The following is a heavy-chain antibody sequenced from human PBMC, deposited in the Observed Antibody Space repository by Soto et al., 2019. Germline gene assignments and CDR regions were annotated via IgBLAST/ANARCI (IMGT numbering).Heavy chain of an antibody. V-gene: IGHV1-69*06. CDR3: ARWGGLSCSGAVCFKKPFDY. D-gene: IGHD2-8*02. CDR1: GGTFNNYA. CDR2: IIPISGTT. J-gene: IGHJ4*02. Sequence: QVQLVQSGAEVKRPESSMKVSCKPSGGTFNNYAINWVRQAPGQGLEWMGAIIPISGTTKYAQKFQGRVTITADKSTSTVYMDLSRLRSEDTAFYYCARWGGLSCSGAVCFKKPFDYWGQGTLVTVSS.